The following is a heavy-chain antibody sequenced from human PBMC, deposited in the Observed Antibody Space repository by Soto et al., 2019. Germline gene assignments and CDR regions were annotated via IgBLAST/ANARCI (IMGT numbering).Heavy chain of an antibody. Sequence: QLQLQESGPGLVKPSETLSLTCSVSGDSINSDKYYWGWIRQPPGKGLEWIGSIYFRGNTYYNPSFQPRVTISLDKSKSQFSLKLNSVTATDSAVYFCARLEGLATISYYFDFWGQGALVTVSS. CDR3: ARLEGLATISYYFDF. CDR2: IYFRGNT. J-gene: IGHJ4*02. CDR1: GDSINSDKYY. V-gene: IGHV4-39*01. D-gene: IGHD3-9*01.